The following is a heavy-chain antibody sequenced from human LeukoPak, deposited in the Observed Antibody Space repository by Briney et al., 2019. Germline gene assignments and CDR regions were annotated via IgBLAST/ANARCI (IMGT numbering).Heavy chain of an antibody. Sequence: PSETLSLTCAVSGGSISSSNWWSWVRQPPGKGLEWIGKIYHSGSTNYNPSLKSRVTISVDKSKNQFSLKLSSVTAADTAVYYCARDSVDNSNYYYYYMDVWGKGTTVTVSS. D-gene: IGHD5-24*01. CDR3: ARDSVDNSNYYYYYMDV. J-gene: IGHJ6*03. CDR2: IYHSGST. CDR1: GGSISSSNW. V-gene: IGHV4-4*02.